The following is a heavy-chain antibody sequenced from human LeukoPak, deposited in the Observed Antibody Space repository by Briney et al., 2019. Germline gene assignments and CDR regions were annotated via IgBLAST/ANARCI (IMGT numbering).Heavy chain of an antibody. CDR3: ARALYDFWSGYFPRYYYYYYMDV. CDR1: GGTFSSYA. D-gene: IGHD3-3*01. V-gene: IGHV1-69*13. Sequence: SVKVSCKASGGTFSSYAISWVRQAPGQGLEWVGGIIPMFGTANYAQKFQGRVTITADESTSTAYMEPSSMRSEDTAVYYCARALYDFWSGYFPRYYYYYYMDVWGKGTTVTVSS. J-gene: IGHJ6*03. CDR2: IIPMFGTA.